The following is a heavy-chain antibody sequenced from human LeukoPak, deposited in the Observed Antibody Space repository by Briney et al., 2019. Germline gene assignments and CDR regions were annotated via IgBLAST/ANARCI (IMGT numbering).Heavy chain of an antibody. CDR3: ARERFDSSDTAMFVGAVFDI. Sequence: SVKVSCKASGGTFSSYAISWVRQAPGQGLEWMGGIIPIFGTANYAQKFQGRVTITTDESTSTAYMELSSLRSEDTAVYYCARERFDSSDTAMFVGAVFDIWGQGTMVTVSS. V-gene: IGHV1-69*05. CDR2: IIPIFGTA. J-gene: IGHJ3*02. CDR1: GGTFSSYA. D-gene: IGHD5-18*01.